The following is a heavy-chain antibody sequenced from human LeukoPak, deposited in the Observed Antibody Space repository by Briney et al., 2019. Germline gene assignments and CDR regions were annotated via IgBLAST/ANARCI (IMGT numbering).Heavy chain of an antibody. Sequence: PGGSLRLSCVASGFTFRLFGMHWVRQAPGKGLEWVSFIRFDGSNTYHADSVKGRFTISRDNSKNTLYLQMNSLTSADTAVYYCAKVKTDILIPDSWGQGTLVTASS. CDR3: AKVKTDILIPDS. CDR2: IRFDGSNT. D-gene: IGHD2-21*02. V-gene: IGHV3-30*02. CDR1: GFTFRLFG. J-gene: IGHJ4*02.